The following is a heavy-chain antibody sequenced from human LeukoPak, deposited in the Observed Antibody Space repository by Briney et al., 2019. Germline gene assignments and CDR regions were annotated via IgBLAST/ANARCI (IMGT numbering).Heavy chain of an antibody. CDR2: ISAYNGTI. Sequence: GASVKVSCTASASTFTCSSIAWVRQAPGQGLEWMGWISAYNGTINSAQKPQGRVSMTTDTTTRTGYMWLRSVRSDGTGVYYCARDPGHDYVWGSYRRTPVDDGGQGTLVTVSS. V-gene: IGHV1-18*01. CDR3: ARDPGHDYVWGSYRRTPVDD. D-gene: IGHD3-16*02. CDR1: ASTFTCSS. J-gene: IGHJ4*02.